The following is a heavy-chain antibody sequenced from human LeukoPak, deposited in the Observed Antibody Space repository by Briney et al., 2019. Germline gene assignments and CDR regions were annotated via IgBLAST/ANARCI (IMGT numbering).Heavy chain of an antibody. Sequence: ASVKVSCKASGYTFTGYYMHWVRQAPGQGLEWMGWINPNSGGTNYAQKFQGRVTMTRDTSISTAYMELRSLRSDDTALYYCARVGGNYLTTFDSWGQGTLVTVSS. D-gene: IGHD1-26*01. CDR1: GYTFTGYY. J-gene: IGHJ4*02. CDR2: INPNSGGT. V-gene: IGHV1-2*02. CDR3: ARVGGNYLTTFDS.